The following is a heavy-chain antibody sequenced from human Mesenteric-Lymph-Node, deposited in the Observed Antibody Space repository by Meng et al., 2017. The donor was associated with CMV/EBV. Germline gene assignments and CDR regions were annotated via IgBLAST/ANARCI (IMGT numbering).Heavy chain of an antibody. J-gene: IGHJ4*02. D-gene: IGHD3-3*01. Sequence: GSLRLSCGFSGGSVSTASYYWSWIRQPPGKGLEWIGYIYYTGYTNSTNYNPSLESRITISIDTSKNQFSLKLSSVTAADTALYYCATEKKDLWSGFFDYWSQGTLVTVSS. CDR3: ATEKKDLWSGFFDY. V-gene: IGHV4-61*01. CDR2: IYYTGYT. CDR1: GGSVSTASYY.